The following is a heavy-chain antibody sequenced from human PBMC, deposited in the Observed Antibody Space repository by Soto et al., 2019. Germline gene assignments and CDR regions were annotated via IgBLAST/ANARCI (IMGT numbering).Heavy chain of an antibody. J-gene: IGHJ5*02. Sequence: GGSLRLSCAASGFTFSSYAMSWVRQAPGKGLEWVSAISGSGGSTYYADSVKGRFTISRDNSKNTLYLQMSILRAEDTATYYCTKFNGAYSNWFDPWGPGTLVTVSS. CDR1: GFTFSSYA. V-gene: IGHV3-23*01. D-gene: IGHD4-4*01. CDR3: TKFNGAYSNWFDP. CDR2: ISGSGGST.